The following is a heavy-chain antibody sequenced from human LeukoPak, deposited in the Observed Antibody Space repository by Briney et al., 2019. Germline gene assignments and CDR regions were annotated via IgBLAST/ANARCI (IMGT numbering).Heavy chain of an antibody. Sequence: GGSLRLSCAASGFTFSSFWMSWVRQAPGKGLEWVASIRQDGGEKYYVDSVKGRFTISRDNAKNSLYLQMNSLRAEDTAVFYCTRVGATCCYYYYMDVLGKGTTVTVSS. V-gene: IGHV3-7*01. CDR1: GFTFSSFW. J-gene: IGHJ6*03. D-gene: IGHD1-26*01. CDR3: TRVGATCCYYYYMDV. CDR2: IRQDGGEK.